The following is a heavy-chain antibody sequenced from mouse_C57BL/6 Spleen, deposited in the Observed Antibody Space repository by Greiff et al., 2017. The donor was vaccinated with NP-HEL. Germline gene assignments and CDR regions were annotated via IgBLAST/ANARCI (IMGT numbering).Heavy chain of an antibody. CDR1: GYAFSSSW. CDR3: ARGGTTVVAPFDY. D-gene: IGHD1-1*01. J-gene: IGHJ2*01. CDR2: IYPGDGDT. V-gene: IGHV1-82*01. Sequence: QVQLQQSGPELVKPGASVKISCKASGYAFSSSWMNWVKQRPGKGLEWIGRIYPGDGDTNYNGKFKGKAKLTADKSSSTAYMQLSSLTSEDSAVYFCARGGTTVVAPFDYWGQGTTLTVSS.